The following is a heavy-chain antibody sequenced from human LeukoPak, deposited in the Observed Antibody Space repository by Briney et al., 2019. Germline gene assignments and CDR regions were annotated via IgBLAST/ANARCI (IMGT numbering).Heavy chain of an antibody. V-gene: IGHV3-7*01. Sequence: TGGSLRLSCAASGFTFSTYWMSWVRQAPGKGLEWVANIQQDGIKKYYVDSVEGRFTISRENAKNSLFLQMSSLRADDTAVYYCGRELDGSVDYWGQGTLVTVSS. CDR1: GFTFSTYW. CDR3: GRELDGSVDY. J-gene: IGHJ4*02. CDR2: IQQDGIKK. D-gene: IGHD3-10*01.